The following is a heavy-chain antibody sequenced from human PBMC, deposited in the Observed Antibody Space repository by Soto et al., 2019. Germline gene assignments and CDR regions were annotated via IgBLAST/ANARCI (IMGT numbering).Heavy chain of an antibody. CDR1: GGTFSSYA. J-gene: IGHJ6*02. CDR3: ARAHAGSGTTSRVYYYYFGMDV. Sequence: ASVKVSCKASGGTFSSYAISWVRQAPGQGLEWMGGIIPIFGTANYAQKFQGRVTITADESTSTAYMELSSLRSEDTAVYYCARAHAGSGTTSRVYYYYFGMDVWGQGTTVTVSS. D-gene: IGHD1-7*01. V-gene: IGHV1-69*13. CDR2: IIPIFGTA.